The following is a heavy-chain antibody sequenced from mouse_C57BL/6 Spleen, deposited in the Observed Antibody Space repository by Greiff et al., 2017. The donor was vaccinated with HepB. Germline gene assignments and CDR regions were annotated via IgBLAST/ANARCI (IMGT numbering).Heavy chain of an antibody. CDR2: FYPGSGSI. D-gene: IGHD6-2*01. CDR1: GYTFTEYT. V-gene: IGHV1-62-2*01. CDR3: ARHEDFLRSLSWFAY. J-gene: IGHJ3*01. Sequence: VQRVESGAELVKPGASVKLSCKASGYTFTEYTIHWVKQRSGQGLEWIGWFYPGSGSIKYNEKFKDKATLTADKSSSTVYMELSRLTSEDSAVYFCARHEDFLRSLSWFAYWGQVTLVTVSA.